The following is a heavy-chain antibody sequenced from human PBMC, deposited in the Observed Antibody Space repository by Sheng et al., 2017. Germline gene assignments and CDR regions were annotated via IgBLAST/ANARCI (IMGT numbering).Heavy chain of an antibody. V-gene: IGHV4-59*01. CDR2: IYYSGST. CDR1: GGSISSYY. D-gene: IGHD2-21*01. CDR3: ASSEIASYAFDI. J-gene: IGHJ3*02. Sequence: QVQLQESGPGLVKPSETLSLTCTVSGGSISSYYWSWIRQPPGKGLEWIGYIYYSGSTNYNPSLKSRVTISVDTSKNQFSLKLSSVTAADTAVYYCASSEIASYAFDIWGQGTMVTVSS.